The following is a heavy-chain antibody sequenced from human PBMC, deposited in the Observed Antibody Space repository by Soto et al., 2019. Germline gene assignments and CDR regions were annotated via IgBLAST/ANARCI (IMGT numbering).Heavy chain of an antibody. CDR2: INHRGST. D-gene: IGHD2-15*01. CDR3: ARAALIVVVVAAAGFDP. Sequence: QVQLQQWGAGLLKPSETLSLTCAVYGGSFSGYYWSWIRQPPGKGLEWIGEINHRGSTNYNPSLKSRVTISVDTSKNQFSLKLSSVTAADTAVYYCARAALIVVVVAAAGFDPWGQGTLVTVSS. J-gene: IGHJ5*02. V-gene: IGHV4-34*01. CDR1: GGSFSGYY.